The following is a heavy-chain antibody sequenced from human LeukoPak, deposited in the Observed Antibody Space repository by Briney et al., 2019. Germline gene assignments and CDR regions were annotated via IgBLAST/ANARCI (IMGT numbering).Heavy chain of an antibody. J-gene: IGHJ2*01. Sequence: SETLSRTGAVYGGSFSGYYWSWIRQPPGKGLEWIGEINHSGSTNYNPSLKSRVTISVDTSKNQFSLKLSSVTAADTAVYYCARGTTGTRAYFDLWGRGTLVTVSS. D-gene: IGHD1-1*01. CDR2: INHSGST. V-gene: IGHV4-34*01. CDR1: GGSFSGYY. CDR3: ARGTTGTRAYFDL.